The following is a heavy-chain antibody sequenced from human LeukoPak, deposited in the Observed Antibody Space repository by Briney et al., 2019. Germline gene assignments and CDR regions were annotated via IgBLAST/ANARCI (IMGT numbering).Heavy chain of an antibody. V-gene: IGHV4-34*01. D-gene: IGHD2-2*02. CDR2: INHSGST. Sequence: SETLSLTCAVYGGSFSGYYWSWIRQPPGKGLEWIGEINHSGSTNYNPSLKSRVTISVDTSKNQFSLKLSSVTAADTAVYYCARALGGYCSSTSCYRDYYGMDVWGQGTTVTVSS. J-gene: IGHJ6*02. CDR3: ARALGGYCSSTSCYRDYYGMDV. CDR1: GGSFSGYY.